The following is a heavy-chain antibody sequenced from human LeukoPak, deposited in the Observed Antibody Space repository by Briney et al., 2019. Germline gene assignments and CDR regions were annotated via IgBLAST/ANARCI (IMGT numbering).Heavy chain of an antibody. D-gene: IGHD1-7*01. CDR3: ARGDAMAGGTTDFAFDF. CDR2: IHPNTGDA. CDR1: GYTFTDFY. J-gene: IGHJ3*01. V-gene: IGHV1-2*02. Sequence: ASVKVSCKASGYTFTDFYIHWVRQAPGQGLQWMGWIHPNTGDAAYAQKFQGRVTMTRDRSISTVHMDLGSLTSDDTALYYCARGDAMAGGTTDFAFDFWGQGTTVTVSS.